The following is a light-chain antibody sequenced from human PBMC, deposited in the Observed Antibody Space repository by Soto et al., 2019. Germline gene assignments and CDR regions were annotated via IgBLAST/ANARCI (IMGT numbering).Light chain of an antibody. CDR3: QQYANSTIT. CDR1: HFVSSRS. J-gene: IGKJ5*01. V-gene: IGKV3-20*01. CDR2: GAS. Sequence: EILLTHAPVTLSFSPGESATLLCRASHFVSSRSLDWYQQKIGQAPRPLTYGASNRATGIPGRFSASGYGTDFTLTITPMEHEDFEVYFCQQYANSTITFGQGTRLEIK.